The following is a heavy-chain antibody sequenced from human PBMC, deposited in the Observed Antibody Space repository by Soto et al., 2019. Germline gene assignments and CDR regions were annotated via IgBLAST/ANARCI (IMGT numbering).Heavy chain of an antibody. J-gene: IGHJ4*02. CDR1: GFTVSSNY. V-gene: IGHV3-53*05. CDR2: IYSGGST. Sequence: PGGSLRLSCAASGFTVSSNYTSWVRQAPGKGLEWVSVIYSGGSTYYADSVKGRFTISRDNSKNTLYLQMNSLRAEDTAVYYCARDIGFYGSDYWGQGTLVTVSS. CDR3: ARDIGFYGSDY. D-gene: IGHD3-10*01.